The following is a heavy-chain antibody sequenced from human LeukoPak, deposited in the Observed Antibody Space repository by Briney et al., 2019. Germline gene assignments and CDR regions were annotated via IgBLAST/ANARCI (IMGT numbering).Heavy chain of an antibody. CDR1: GGSFSGYY. Sequence: SETLALTCAVYGGSFSGYYWRWIRQPPGKGLEWIAEINYSGSTNYNPSLKSRVTISDDTSKNQFFLKISSVTTARTAVYYCARVGAADVALWYFDLWGGGALVAVSS. D-gene: IGHD6-13*01. CDR2: INYSGST. V-gene: IGHV4-34*01. J-gene: IGHJ2*01. CDR3: ARVGAADVALWYFDL.